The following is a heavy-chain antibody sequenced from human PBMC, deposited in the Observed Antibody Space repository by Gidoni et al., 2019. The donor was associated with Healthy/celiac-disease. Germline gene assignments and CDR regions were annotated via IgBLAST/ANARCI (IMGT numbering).Heavy chain of an antibody. V-gene: IGHV1-2*06. D-gene: IGHD6-13*01. CDR1: GYTFTGYY. J-gene: IGHJ1*01. Sequence: QVQLVQSGAEVKKPGASVKVSCKASGYTFTGYYMHWVRQAPGQGLEWMGRINPNSGGTNYAQKFQGRVTMTRDTSISTAYMELSRLRSDDTAVYYCAREVVIAAAGTLGSECFQHWGQGTLVTVSS. CDR2: INPNSGGT. CDR3: AREVVIAAAGTLGSECFQH.